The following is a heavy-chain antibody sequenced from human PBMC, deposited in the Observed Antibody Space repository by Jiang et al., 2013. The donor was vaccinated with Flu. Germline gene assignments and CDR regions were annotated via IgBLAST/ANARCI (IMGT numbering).Heavy chain of an antibody. CDR3: ARPLAIAAAGNAVWYFDL. J-gene: IGHJ2*01. Sequence: GPGLVKPSETLSLTCTVSGGSISSSSYYWGLDPPAPQGRGLEWIGSIYYSGSTYYNPSLKSRVTISVDTSKNQFSLKLSSVTAADTAVYYCARPLAIAAAGNAVWYFDLWGPWHPGHCLL. CDR2: IYYSGST. V-gene: IGHV4-39*01. D-gene: IGHD6-13*01. CDR1: GGSISSSSYY.